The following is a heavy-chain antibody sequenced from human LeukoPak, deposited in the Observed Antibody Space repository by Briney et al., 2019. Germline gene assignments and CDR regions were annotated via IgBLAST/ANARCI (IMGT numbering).Heavy chain of an antibody. CDR2: ISSSSSTI. CDR1: GFTFSSYS. D-gene: IGHD6-19*01. J-gene: IGHJ4*02. V-gene: IGHV3-48*01. Sequence: SGGSLRLSCAASGFTFSSYSMNWVRQAPGKGLEWVSYISSSSSTIYYADSVKGRFTISRDNAKNSLYLQMNSLRAEDTAVYYCASSYQWLVSPFDYWGQGTLVTVSS. CDR3: ASSYQWLVSPFDY.